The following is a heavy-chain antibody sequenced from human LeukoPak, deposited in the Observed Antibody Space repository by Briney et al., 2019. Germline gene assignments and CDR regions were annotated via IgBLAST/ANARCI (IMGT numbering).Heavy chain of an antibody. CDR1: GGSMSSSSYY. CDR3: ARLPLDPPYYYGSVSWVFDY. D-gene: IGHD3-10*01. V-gene: IGHV4-39*01. CDR2: IYYSGST. Sequence: PSETLSHTCTVSGGSMSSSSYYWGWIRQPPGKGLEWIGSIYYSGSTYYNPSLKSRVTISVDTSKNQFSLKLSSVTAADTAVYYCARLPLDPPYYYGSVSWVFDYWGQGTLVTVSS. J-gene: IGHJ4*02.